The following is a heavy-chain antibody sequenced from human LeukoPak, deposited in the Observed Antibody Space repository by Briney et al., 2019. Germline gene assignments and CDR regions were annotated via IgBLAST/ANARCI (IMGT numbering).Heavy chain of an antibody. Sequence: GGSLRLSCAASGFTFRNYWLHWVRQAPGKGLVWVSRVNGDEGSSSYADSVTGRFTISRDNANNTLYLQMNNLGVEDTAVYYCARDQGYCSSTSCYDDYWGQGTLVTVSS. V-gene: IGHV3-74*01. CDR3: ARDQGYCSSTSCYDDY. D-gene: IGHD2-2*01. CDR1: GFTFRNYW. J-gene: IGHJ4*02. CDR2: VNGDEGSS.